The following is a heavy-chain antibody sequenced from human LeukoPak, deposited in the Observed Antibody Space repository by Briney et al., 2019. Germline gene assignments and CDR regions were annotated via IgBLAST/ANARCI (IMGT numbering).Heavy chain of an antibody. CDR1: GFTFSSYW. V-gene: IGHV3-7*04. CDR3: AKDGYSSGPAGGGLDY. D-gene: IGHD6-19*01. CDR2: IKQDGSEK. Sequence: QSGGSLRLSCAASGFTFSSYWMSWVRQAPGKGLEWVANIKQDGSEKYYVDSVKGRFTISRDNAKNSLYLQMNSLRAEDTAVYYCAKDGYSSGPAGGGLDYWGQGTLVTVSS. J-gene: IGHJ4*02.